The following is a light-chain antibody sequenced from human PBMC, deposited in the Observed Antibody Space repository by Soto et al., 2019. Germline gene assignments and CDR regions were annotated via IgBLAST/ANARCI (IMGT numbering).Light chain of an antibody. CDR2: GAS. Sequence: EIVLTQSPGTLSLSPGERATLSCRASQSVSSSYLAWYQQKPGQAPRPLSYGASSRATGIPDMFSGSGSGTDFTLTISRLEPEDFAGYYCQQYGSSPFTFGPGTKVDIK. J-gene: IGKJ3*01. CDR3: QQYGSSPFT. V-gene: IGKV3-20*01. CDR1: QSVSSSY.